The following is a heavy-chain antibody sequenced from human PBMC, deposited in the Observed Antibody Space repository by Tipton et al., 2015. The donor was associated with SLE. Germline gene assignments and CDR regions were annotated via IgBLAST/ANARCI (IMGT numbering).Heavy chain of an antibody. CDR2: ISGSGGST. Sequence: SLRLSCAASGFTFSSYAMSWVRQAPGKGLEWVSAISGSGGSTYYADSVKGRFTISRDNSKNTLYLQMNSLRAEDTAVYYCARHFRGSLRAEPFIAAAGTDWYFDLWGRGTLVTVSS. D-gene: IGHD6-13*01. CDR3: ARHFRGSLRAEPFIAAAGTDWYFDL. J-gene: IGHJ2*01. CDR1: GFTFSSYA. V-gene: IGHV3-23*01.